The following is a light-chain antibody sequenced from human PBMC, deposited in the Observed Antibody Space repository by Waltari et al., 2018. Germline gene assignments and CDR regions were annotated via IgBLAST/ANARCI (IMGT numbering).Light chain of an antibody. CDR3: SSRELSGHVV. V-gene: IGLV3-19*01. Sequence: SSDLTPDPAVSVALGQTVRITCQGDILRTYYGNWCRQKPGQPPELVIYGKNNRPSGIPDRFSASSSGNTASLIITGAQAEDEADYYCSSRELSGHVVFGGGTRLTVL. J-gene: IGLJ2*01. CDR1: ILRTYY. CDR2: GKN.